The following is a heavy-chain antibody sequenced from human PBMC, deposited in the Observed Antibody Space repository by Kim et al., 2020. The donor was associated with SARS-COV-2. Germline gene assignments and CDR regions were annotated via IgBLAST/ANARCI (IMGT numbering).Heavy chain of an antibody. V-gene: IGHV3-21*01. J-gene: IGHJ3*02. CDR2: MSSSSSYI. CDR3: ARAGATHDAFDI. Sequence: GGSLRLSCAASGFTFSSYSMNWVRQAPGKGLEWVSSMSSSSSYIYYADSVKGRFTISRDNAKNSLYLQMNSLRAEDTAVYYCARAGATHDAFDIWGQGKMVTVSS. D-gene: IGHD1-26*01. CDR1: GFTFSSYS.